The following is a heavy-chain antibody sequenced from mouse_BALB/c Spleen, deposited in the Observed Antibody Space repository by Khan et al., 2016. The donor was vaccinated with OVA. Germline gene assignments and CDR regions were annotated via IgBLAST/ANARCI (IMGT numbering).Heavy chain of an antibody. Sequence: QVQLKESGAELAKPGASVKMSCKTSGYTFTTYWMPWVKQRPGQGLEWIGYINPTSGHTDYNEKFKDKATLSADKSSSTAYMQLSSLTSEDSAVYYCTRDRIDYWGQGTTLTVSS. J-gene: IGHJ2*01. CDR3: TRDRIDY. V-gene: IGHV1-7*01. CDR2: INPTSGHT. CDR1: GYTFTTYW.